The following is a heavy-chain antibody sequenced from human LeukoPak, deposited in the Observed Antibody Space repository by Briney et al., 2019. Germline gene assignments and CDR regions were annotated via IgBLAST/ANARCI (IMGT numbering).Heavy chain of an antibody. V-gene: IGHV3-23*01. CDR2: IVGDGEKT. D-gene: IGHD4/OR15-4a*01. J-gene: IGHJ3*02. CDR1: GFTFSSYA. Sequence: GGSLRLSCGASGFTFSSYAMTWARQAPGKGLEWVSVIVGDGEKTYYADSVRGRFTISRDNSKNTVYLQMNSLRAEDTAVYYCAKIRRDYANVYDAFDIWGQGTMVTVSS. CDR3: AKIRRDYANVYDAFDI.